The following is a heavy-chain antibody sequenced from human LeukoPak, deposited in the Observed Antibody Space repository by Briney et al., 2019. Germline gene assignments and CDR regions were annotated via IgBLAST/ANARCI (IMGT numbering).Heavy chain of an antibody. D-gene: IGHD3-22*01. CDR1: GYTFTSYA. CDR3: ARDIRYYDSSGYYYFDY. Sequence: ASVKVSCKASGYTFTSYAMHWVRQAPGQRLEWMGWINAGNGNTKYSQKFQGRVTITRDTSASTAYMELRSLRSDDTAVYYCARDIRYYDSSGYYYFDYWGQGTLVTVSS. V-gene: IGHV1-3*01. J-gene: IGHJ4*02. CDR2: INAGNGNT.